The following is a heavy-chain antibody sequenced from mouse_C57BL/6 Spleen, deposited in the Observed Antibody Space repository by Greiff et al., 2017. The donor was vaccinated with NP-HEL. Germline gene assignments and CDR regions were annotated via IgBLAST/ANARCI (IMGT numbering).Heavy chain of an antibody. CDR2: INPYNGDT. CDR1: GYSFTGYF. J-gene: IGHJ3*01. D-gene: IGHD2-4*01. CDR3: AREGYDYDGAWFAY. Sequence: EVKLMESGPELVKPGDSVKISCKASGYSFTGYFMNWVMQSHGKSLEWIGRINPYNGDTFYNQKFKGKATLTVDKSSSTAHMELRSLTSEDSAVYYCAREGYDYDGAWFAYWGQGTLVTVSA. V-gene: IGHV1-20*01.